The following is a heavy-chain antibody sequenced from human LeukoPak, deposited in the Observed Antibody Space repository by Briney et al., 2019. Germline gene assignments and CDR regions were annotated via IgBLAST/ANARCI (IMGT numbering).Heavy chain of an antibody. Sequence: ASVKVSCKASGYTLTGYYMHWLRQAPGQGLEWKGWINPNSGDTNYAQKFQGRVTMTRDTSINTAYMELSRLTSDDTAVYYCAKNPYEYYFDYWGQGTLVTVSS. V-gene: IGHV1-2*02. D-gene: IGHD5-12*01. CDR3: AKNPYEYYFDY. CDR1: GYTLTGYY. J-gene: IGHJ4*02. CDR2: INPNSGDT.